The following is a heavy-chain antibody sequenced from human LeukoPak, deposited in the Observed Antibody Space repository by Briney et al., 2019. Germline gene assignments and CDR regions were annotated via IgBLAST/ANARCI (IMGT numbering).Heavy chain of an antibody. CDR3: ARVGRGITFGGVIVIPNWFDP. Sequence: ASVKVSCKASGYTFTSYDINRVRQATGQGLEWMGWMNPNSGNTGYAQKFQGRVTMTRNTSISTAYMELSSLRSEDTAVYYCARVGRGITFGGVIVIPNWFDPWGQGTLVTVSS. V-gene: IGHV1-8*01. CDR1: GYTFTSYD. J-gene: IGHJ5*02. CDR2: MNPNSGNT. D-gene: IGHD3-16*02.